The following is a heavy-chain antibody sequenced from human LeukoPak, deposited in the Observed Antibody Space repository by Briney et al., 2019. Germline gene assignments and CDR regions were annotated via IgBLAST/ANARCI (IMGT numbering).Heavy chain of an antibody. CDR3: TTSRHSSSWYYNDY. Sequence: GGSLRLSCVGSGFTFSGNSMNCVRQAPGRGLEGVSHISGSSSIIHYADSVKGRVTISRDNAKNSVFLQMNRLRVEDSAVYYCTTSRHSSSWYYNDYWGQGILVTVS. J-gene: IGHJ4*02. CDR2: ISGSSSII. V-gene: IGHV3-48*01. D-gene: IGHD6-13*01. CDR1: GFTFSGNS.